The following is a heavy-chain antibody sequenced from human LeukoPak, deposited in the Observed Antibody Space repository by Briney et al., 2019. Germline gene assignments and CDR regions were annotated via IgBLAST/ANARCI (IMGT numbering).Heavy chain of an antibody. CDR2: IYSGGST. CDR1: GFTVSSNY. Sequence: GGSLRLSCAASGFTVSSNYMSWVRQAPGKGLEWVSVIYSGGSTYYADSVKGRFTISRDNSKNTLYLQMNSLRAEDTAVYYCAREIQLWSGLDYWGQGTLVTVSS. J-gene: IGHJ4*02. V-gene: IGHV3-53*01. D-gene: IGHD5-18*01. CDR3: AREIQLWSGLDY.